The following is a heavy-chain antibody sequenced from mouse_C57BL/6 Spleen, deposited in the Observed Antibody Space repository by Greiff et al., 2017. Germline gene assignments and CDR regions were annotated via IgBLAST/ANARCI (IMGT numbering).Heavy chain of an antibody. D-gene: IGHD1-1*01. CDR2: IDPSDSYT. CDR1: GYTFTSYW. V-gene: IGHV1-69*01. CDR3: ASGYYGSSYGFAY. Sequence: QVQLQQSGAELVMPGASVKLSCKASGYTFTSYWMHWVKQRPGQGLEWIGEIDPSDSYTNYNQKFKGKSTLTVDKSSSTAYMQLSSLTSEDSAVYYCASGYYGSSYGFAYWGQGTLVTVSA. J-gene: IGHJ3*01.